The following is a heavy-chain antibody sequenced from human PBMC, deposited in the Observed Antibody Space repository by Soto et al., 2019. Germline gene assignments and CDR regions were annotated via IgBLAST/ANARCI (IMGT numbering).Heavy chain of an antibody. CDR1: GGSISSGGYY. J-gene: IGHJ4*02. D-gene: IGHD2-2*01. CDR2: IYYSGST. CDR3: ARDGPLEGYCSSTSCYGLDY. V-gene: IGHV4-31*03. Sequence: QVQLQESGPGLVKPSQTLSLTCTVSGGSISSGGYYWSWIRQHPGKGLEWIGYIYYSGSTYYNPSLKSRVTISVDTSKNQFSLKLSSVTAADTAVHYCARDGPLEGYCSSTSCYGLDYWGQGTLVTVSS.